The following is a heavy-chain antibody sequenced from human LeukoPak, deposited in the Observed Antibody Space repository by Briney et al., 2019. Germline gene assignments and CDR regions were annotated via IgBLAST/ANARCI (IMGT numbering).Heavy chain of an antibody. CDR1: GFTFSNAW. D-gene: IGHD6-13*01. CDR2: IKSKTDGGTT. V-gene: IGHV3-15*01. Sequence: PGGSLRLPCAASGFTFSNAWMSWVRQAPGKGLEWVGRIKSKTDGGTTDYAAPVKGRFTISRDDSKNTLYLQMNSLKTEDTAVYYCTTEAAAAGFDYWGQGTLVTVSS. CDR3: TTEAAAAGFDY. J-gene: IGHJ4*02.